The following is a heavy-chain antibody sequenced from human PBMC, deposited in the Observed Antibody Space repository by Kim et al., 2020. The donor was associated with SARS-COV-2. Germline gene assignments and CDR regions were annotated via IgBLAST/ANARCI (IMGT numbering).Heavy chain of an antibody. Sequence: SETLSLTCAVSGGSISNSIYYWGWIRQPPGKGLQYIVSIFYGGTTSYNPSLESRVTISVDTSNNHFSLKLSSVTAADTALYCCERRPYFCNAGNCFHHTLRLWGRGPLDSVL. V-gene: IGHV4-39*01. CDR2: IFYGGTT. D-gene: IGHD2-15*01. J-gene: IGHJ1*01. CDR3: ERRPYFCNAGNCFHHTLRL. CDR1: GGSISNSIYY.